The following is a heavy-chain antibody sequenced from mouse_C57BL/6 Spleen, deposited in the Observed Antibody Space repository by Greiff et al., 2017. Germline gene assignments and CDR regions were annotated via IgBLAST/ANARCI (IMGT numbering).Heavy chain of an antibody. CDR2: IYPGDGDT. CDR3: ADSNYSYWYFDV. CDR1: GYAFSSSW. Sequence: QVQLKQSGPELVKPGASVKISCKASGYAFSSSWMNWVKQRPGKGLEWIGRIYPGDGDTNYNGKFKGKATLTADKSSSTAYMQLSSLTSEDSAVYFCADSNYSYWYFDVWGTGTTVTVSS. D-gene: IGHD2-5*01. V-gene: IGHV1-82*01. J-gene: IGHJ1*03.